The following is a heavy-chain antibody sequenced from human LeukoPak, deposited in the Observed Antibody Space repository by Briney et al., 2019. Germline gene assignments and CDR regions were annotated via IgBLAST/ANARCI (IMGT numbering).Heavy chain of an antibody. Sequence: ASVKVSCKTSGYSFSSYGISWVRQAPGQGLEWMGWISATNGNTKYTQSLQGRVTMTTDTSTRTAYMELRSLTSDDTAIYYCARNTYGYKFSMDVWGKGTTVTVSS. V-gene: IGHV1-18*01. J-gene: IGHJ6*03. CDR1: GYSFSSYG. CDR3: ARNTYGYKFSMDV. CDR2: ISATNGNT. D-gene: IGHD5-18*01.